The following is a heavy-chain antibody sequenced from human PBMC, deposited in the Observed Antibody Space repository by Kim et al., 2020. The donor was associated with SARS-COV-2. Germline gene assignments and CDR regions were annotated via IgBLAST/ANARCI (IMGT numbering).Heavy chain of an antibody. Sequence: SETLSLTCTVSGGSISSYYWRWIRQPPGKGLEWIGYIYYSGSTNYNPSLKSRVTISVDTSKNQFSLKLSSVTAADTAVYYCARGGYYDILTGYFPYYYYYGMDVWGQGTTVTVSS. CDR3: ARGGYYDILTGYFPYYYYYGMDV. CDR2: IYYSGST. D-gene: IGHD3-9*01. CDR1: GGSISSYY. J-gene: IGHJ6*02. V-gene: IGHV4-59*01.